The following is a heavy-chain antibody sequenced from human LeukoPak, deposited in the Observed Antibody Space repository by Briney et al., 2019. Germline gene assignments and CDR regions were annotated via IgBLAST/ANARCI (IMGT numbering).Heavy chain of an antibody. D-gene: IGHD5-12*01. Sequence: SETLSLTCTVSGGSISSGSYYWSWIRQPAGKGLEWIGHIYTSGSANYNPSLKSRVTMSVDTSKNQFSLKLSSVTAADTAVYYCARVAYSGYDFRGTFDYWGQGTLVTVSS. CDR1: GGSISSGSYY. J-gene: IGHJ4*02. CDR2: IYTSGSA. CDR3: ARVAYSGYDFRGTFDY. V-gene: IGHV4-61*09.